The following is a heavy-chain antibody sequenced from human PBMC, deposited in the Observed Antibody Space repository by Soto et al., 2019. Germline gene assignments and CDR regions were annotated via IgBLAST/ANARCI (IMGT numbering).Heavy chain of an antibody. Sequence: GGSLRLSCAASGFTVSNNYMRWARQAPGKGLEWVSLIYSGGNTHYADSVKGRFTISRDDSKNTLYLQMNSLRVEDTAVYYCARDPPGIAASGAGGWGQGTLVTVSS. D-gene: IGHD6-13*01. CDR2: IYSGGNT. CDR1: GFTVSNNY. J-gene: IGHJ4*02. V-gene: IGHV3-53*01. CDR3: ARDPPGIAASGAGG.